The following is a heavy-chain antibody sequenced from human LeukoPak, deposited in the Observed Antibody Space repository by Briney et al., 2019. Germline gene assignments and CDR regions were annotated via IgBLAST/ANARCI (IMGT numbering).Heavy chain of an antibody. D-gene: IGHD6-19*01. V-gene: IGHV4-4*02. Sequence: SGTLSLTCAVSGGSISSSNWWSWVRQPPGKGLEWIGEIHHSGSTNYNPSLKSRVTISVDKSKNQFSLKLSSVTAADTAVYYCARDSSGLHYYYYGMDVWGQGTTVTVSS. CDR2: IHHSGST. CDR3: ARDSSGLHYYYYGMDV. CDR1: GGSISSSNW. J-gene: IGHJ6*02.